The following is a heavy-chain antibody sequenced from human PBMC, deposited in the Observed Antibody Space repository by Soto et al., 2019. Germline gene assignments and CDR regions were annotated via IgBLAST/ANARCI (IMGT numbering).Heavy chain of an antibody. V-gene: IGHV4-34*01. Sequence: SETLSLTCAAYGGSFSGYYWSWIRQPPGKGLEWIGEINHSGSTNYNPSLKSRVTISVDTSKNQFSLKLSSVTAEDTAVYYCARQKKRGVWLFDFWGHGTLVTVSS. CDR3: ARQKKRGVWLFDF. D-gene: IGHD5-12*01. CDR2: INHSGST. J-gene: IGHJ5*01. CDR1: GGSFSGYY.